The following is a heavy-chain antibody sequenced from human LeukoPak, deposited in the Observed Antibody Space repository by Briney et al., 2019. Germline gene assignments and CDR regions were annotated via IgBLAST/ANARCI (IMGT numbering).Heavy chain of an antibody. J-gene: IGHJ4*02. Sequence: GGSLRLSCAASGFTFSSYSMNWVRQAPGKGLEWVSYISSSSSTIYYADSVKGRFTISRGNAKNSLYLQMNSLRAEDTAVYYCARALRFLEWLFILWGQGTLVTVSS. V-gene: IGHV3-48*01. CDR2: ISSSSSTI. D-gene: IGHD3-3*01. CDR3: ARALRFLEWLFIL. CDR1: GFTFSSYS.